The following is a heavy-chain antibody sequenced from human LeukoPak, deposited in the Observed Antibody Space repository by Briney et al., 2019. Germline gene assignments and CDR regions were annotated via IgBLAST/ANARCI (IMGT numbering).Heavy chain of an antibody. CDR3: ARPNDYGDDY. D-gene: IGHD4-17*01. CDR1: GGSLSGYY. CDR2: ISHSGFT. V-gene: IGHV4-34*01. Sequence: PSETLSLTYAVYGGSLSGYYWSWIRQPPGKGLEWIGDISHSGFTNYNPSLKSRVTISVDTSTNQFSLKLNSVTAADTAVYYCARPNDYGDDYWGQGTLVTVSS. J-gene: IGHJ4*02.